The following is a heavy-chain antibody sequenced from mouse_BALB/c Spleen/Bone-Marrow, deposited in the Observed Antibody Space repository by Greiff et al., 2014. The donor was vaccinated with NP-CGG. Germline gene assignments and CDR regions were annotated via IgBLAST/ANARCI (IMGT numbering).Heavy chain of an antibody. Sequence: EVQLAESGGGLVQPGGSLRLSCATSGFTFTDYYMRWVRQPPGKALEWLGFIRNKANGYTTDYSVSVKGRFTISRDKSQSNLYLQMNTTRAEDSATDYCAREFATDIHWYFDVWGAGTTVTVSS. CDR3: AREFATDIHWYFDV. CDR2: IRNKANGYTT. J-gene: IGHJ1*01. CDR1: GFTFTDYY. V-gene: IGHV7-3*02. D-gene: IGHD1-1*01.